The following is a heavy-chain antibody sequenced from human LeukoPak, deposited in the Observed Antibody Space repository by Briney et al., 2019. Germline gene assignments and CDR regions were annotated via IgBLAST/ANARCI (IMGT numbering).Heavy chain of an antibody. Sequence: GGSLRLSCVASGFSVSSSYMSWVRQAPGKGLEWVSVIYSGSSTTYADSVKGRFTISRDNSRNTLYLQMNSLRVEDTAVYYCARDGKDSSGYYFGDYWGQGNLVTVSS. D-gene: IGHD3-22*01. V-gene: IGHV3-66*01. CDR1: GFSVSSSY. CDR3: ARDGKDSSGYYFGDY. CDR2: IYSGSST. J-gene: IGHJ4*02.